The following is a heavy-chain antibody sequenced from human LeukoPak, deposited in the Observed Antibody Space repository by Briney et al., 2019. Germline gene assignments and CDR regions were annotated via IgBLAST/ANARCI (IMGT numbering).Heavy chain of an antibody. V-gene: IGHV4-59*01. CDR3: ARSRSGYSYDHAAFEI. Sequence: SETLSLTCTVSGGSISTYYWSWIRQPPGRGLEWIAYIDYRGSTTYNPSLKSRVTISVDTSRNQFSLKLSSVTAADTAVYYCARSRSGYSYDHAAFEIWGQGTMVTVSS. CDR2: IDYRGST. CDR1: GGSISTYY. J-gene: IGHJ3*02. D-gene: IGHD5-18*01.